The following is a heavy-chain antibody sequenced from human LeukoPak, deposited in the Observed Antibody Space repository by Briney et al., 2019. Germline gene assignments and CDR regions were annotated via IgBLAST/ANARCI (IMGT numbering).Heavy chain of an antibody. V-gene: IGHV1-18*01. J-gene: IGHJ4*02. CDR3: AVAVAGSIQPLLSFDY. CDR1: GYTFTSYG. Sequence: ASVKVSCKASGYTFTSYGISWVRQAPGQGLEWMGWISAYNGNTNYAQKLQGRVTMTTDTSTSTAYMELRSLRSDDTAVYYCAVAVAGSIQPLLSFDYWGQGTLVTVSS. CDR2: ISAYNGNT. D-gene: IGHD6-19*01.